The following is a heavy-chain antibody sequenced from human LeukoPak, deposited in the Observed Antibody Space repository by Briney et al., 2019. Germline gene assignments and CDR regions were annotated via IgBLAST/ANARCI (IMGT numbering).Heavy chain of an antibody. Sequence: GESLKISCKGSGYSFTSYWIGWVRQMPGKGLEWMGIIYPADSDIRYSPSFQGQVTFSADKSSSTAYLQWSSVKASDTAMYYCARSRQAYGGDYWGQGTRVTVSS. CDR3: ARSRQAYGGDY. CDR1: GYSFTSYW. V-gene: IGHV5-51*01. J-gene: IGHJ4*02. CDR2: IYPADSDI. D-gene: IGHD4-17*01.